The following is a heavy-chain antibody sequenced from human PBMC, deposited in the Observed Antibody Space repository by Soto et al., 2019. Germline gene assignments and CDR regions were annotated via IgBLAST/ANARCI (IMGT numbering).Heavy chain of an antibody. J-gene: IGHJ4*02. CDR2: IYYSGTT. Sequence: SETLSLTCTVSGDSITSNSYFWAWIRQPPGKGLEWIGSIYYSGTTYYNPSLKSRVTISVDRSKNQFSLKLSSVTAADTAVYYCARRWGDYFDYWGQGTLVTVSS. V-gene: IGHV4-39*01. CDR1: GDSITSNSYF. D-gene: IGHD3-16*01. CDR3: ARRWGDYFDY.